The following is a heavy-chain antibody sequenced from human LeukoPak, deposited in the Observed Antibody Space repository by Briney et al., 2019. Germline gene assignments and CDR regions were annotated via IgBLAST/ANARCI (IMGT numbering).Heavy chain of an antibody. CDR2: MNPNSGNT. D-gene: IGHD3-10*01. CDR1: GYTFTSYD. CDR3: ARVYYYGSGNYYYYGMDV. J-gene: IGHJ6*02. Sequence: VKVSCKASGYTFTSYDINWVRQATGQGLEWMGWMNPNSGNTGYAQKFQGRVTMTRNTSINTAYMELSSLRSEDTAVYYCARVYYYGSGNYYYYGMDVWGQGTTVTVSS. V-gene: IGHV1-8*01.